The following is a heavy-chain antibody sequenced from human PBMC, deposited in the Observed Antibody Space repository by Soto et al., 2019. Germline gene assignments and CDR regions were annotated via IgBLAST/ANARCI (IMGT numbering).Heavy chain of an antibody. J-gene: IGHJ4*02. V-gene: IGHV5-51*01. CDR3: ATPYLNYDY. CDR2: IFPSDSDT. Sequence: GESLKISCKRSGYSYSSYWIGSVRQMPGKGLEWMGIIFPSDSDTKYRPSFQGQVTISADLSISTAYLQWSSLKASDTAIYYCATPYLNYDYWGQGTLVNGSS. D-gene: IGHD3-10*01. CDR1: GYSYSSYW.